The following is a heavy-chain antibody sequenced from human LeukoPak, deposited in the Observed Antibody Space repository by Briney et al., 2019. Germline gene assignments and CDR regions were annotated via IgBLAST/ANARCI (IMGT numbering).Heavy chain of an antibody. CDR2: ITPYNGDT. CDR3: ARVAGVSYNYFDS. D-gene: IGHD1-26*01. J-gene: IGHJ4*02. V-gene: IGHV1-18*01. Sequence: GASGSVSYTAAVYTVITYGITWVRQAPGQGRGGRGWITPYNGDTNYAQNLQDRVTMTTDTATSTAYIELRSLRSDDTAVYFCARVAGVSYNYFDSWGQGTLVTVSS. CDR1: VYTVITYG.